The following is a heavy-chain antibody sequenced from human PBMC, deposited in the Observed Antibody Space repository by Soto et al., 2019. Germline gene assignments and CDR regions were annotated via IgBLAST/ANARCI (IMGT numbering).Heavy chain of an antibody. CDR3: ARGDESSRFDP. J-gene: IGHJ5*02. CDR1: GYTFTGYY. Sequence: QVQLLQSGAEVKKPGASVKVSCKASGYTFTGYYIHWVRQAAGHGLEWLGWIHPTGGATHYAHKFQGWVTMTRDTSISTAYMELSRLRSDDTAVYYCARGDESSRFDPWGQGTLVTVSS. CDR2: IHPTGGAT. V-gene: IGHV1-2*04.